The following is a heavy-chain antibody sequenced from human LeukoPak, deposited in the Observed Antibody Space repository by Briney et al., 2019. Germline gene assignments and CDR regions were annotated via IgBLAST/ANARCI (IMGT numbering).Heavy chain of an antibody. J-gene: IGHJ4*02. Sequence: PGGSLRLSCEASGFSFSNYGMHWVRQAPGKGLEWVAVIWDDGSYKYYADSVKGRFTLSRDNSKNTLYLHMNSLRAEATAVYYCANPTRGGGSFLIDYWGQGTLVTVSS. CDR3: ANPTRGGGSFLIDY. D-gene: IGHD1-26*01. CDR1: GFSFSNYG. V-gene: IGHV3-33*06. CDR2: IWDDGSYK.